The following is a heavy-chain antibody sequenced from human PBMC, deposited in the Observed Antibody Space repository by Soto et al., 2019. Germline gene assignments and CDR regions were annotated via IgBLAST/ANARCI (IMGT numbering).Heavy chain of an antibody. CDR1: GYTFINYY. J-gene: IGHJ4*02. CDR2: INPNGGST. V-gene: IGHV1-46*01. Sequence: ASVKVSCKASGYTFINYYIQWVRQAPGQGLEWMGIINPNGGSTSYAQKFQGRVTMTRDTSTSTVYMELSSLRSEDTAVYYCARDGGAATIIDYKSIFDYWGQGTLVTVSS. D-gene: IGHD5-12*01. CDR3: ARDGGAATIIDYKSIFDY.